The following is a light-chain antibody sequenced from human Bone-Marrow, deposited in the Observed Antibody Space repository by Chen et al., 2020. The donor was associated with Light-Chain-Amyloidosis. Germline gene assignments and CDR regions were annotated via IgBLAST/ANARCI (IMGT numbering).Light chain of an antibody. CDR1: SGSIATND. CDR3: QSYQGSSQGV. Sequence: NFMLTQPHSVSESPGNTVIISCTRSSGSIATNDVQWYQQRPGSSPTNVIYEDEQRPSRVPARFSGSIDRSSNSASLTISGLKTEDEADYYCQSYQGSSQGVFGGGTKLTVL. J-gene: IGLJ3*02. V-gene: IGLV6-57*01. CDR2: EDE.